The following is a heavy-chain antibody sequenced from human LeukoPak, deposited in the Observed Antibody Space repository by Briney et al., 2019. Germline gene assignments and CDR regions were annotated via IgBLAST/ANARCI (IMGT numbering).Heavy chain of an antibody. CDR3: VKDRPNYYESNGDYYKRDGDF. CDR2: ISSGGEFT. J-gene: IGHJ4*02. Sequence: GGSLRLSCAASGFTFHNFAMSWVRQAPGKGLEWVSSISSGGEFTFYADSVKGRFTIFRDNSRYTLYLQMNSLRAEDAAMYYCVKDRPNYYESNGDYYKRDGDFWGQGTLVTVSA. V-gene: IGHV3-23*01. D-gene: IGHD3-22*01. CDR1: GFTFHNFA.